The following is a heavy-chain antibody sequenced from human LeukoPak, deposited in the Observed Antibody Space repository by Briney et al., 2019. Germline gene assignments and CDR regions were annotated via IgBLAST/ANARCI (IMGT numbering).Heavy chain of an antibody. J-gene: IGHJ4*02. D-gene: IGHD4-17*01. CDR1: GYTFTGYY. CDR3: ARANTRGYGDYGY. V-gene: IGHV1-2*02. CDR2: INPNSGGT. Sequence: ASVKVSCKASGYTFTGYYMHWVRQAPGQGLEWMGWINPNSGGTNYAQKFQGRVTMTRNTSISTAYMELSSLRSEDTAVYYCARANTRGYGDYGYWGQGTLVTVSS.